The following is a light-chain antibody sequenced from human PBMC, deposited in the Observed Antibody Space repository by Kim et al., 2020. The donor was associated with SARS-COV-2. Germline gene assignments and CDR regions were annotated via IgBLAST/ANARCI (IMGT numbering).Light chain of an antibody. CDR2: GAS. CDR3: TYPIT. J-gene: IGKJ5*01. V-gene: IGKV1-17*01. CDR1: QDIGND. Sequence: DIQMTQSPSSLSASVGDRVTITCRASQDIGNDLGWYQQNPGRAPKRLIYGASNLQSGVPSRFSGSGSETEFTLTINSLQPEDFATYFCTYPITFGQGTRLEIK.